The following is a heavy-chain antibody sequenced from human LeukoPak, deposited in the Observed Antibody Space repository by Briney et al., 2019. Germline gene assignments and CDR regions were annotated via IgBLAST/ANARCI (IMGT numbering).Heavy chain of an antibody. CDR3: ARSPDVQMATIRKDAFDI. V-gene: IGHV3-21*01. CDR2: ISSSSSYI. D-gene: IGHD5-24*01. CDR1: GFTFDDYG. J-gene: IGHJ3*02. Sequence: GGSLRLSCAASGFTFDDYGMSWVRQAPGKGLEWFSSISSSSSYIYYADSVKGRFTISRDNAKNSLYLQMNSLRAEDTAVYYCARSPDVQMATIRKDAFDIWGQGTMVTVSS.